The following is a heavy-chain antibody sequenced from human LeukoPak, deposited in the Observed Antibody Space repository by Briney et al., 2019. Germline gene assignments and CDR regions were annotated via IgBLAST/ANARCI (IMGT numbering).Heavy chain of an antibody. CDR2: ISSNGGST. Sequence: GGSLRLSCAASGFTYSSYAMHWVRQAPGKGLEDVSAISSNGGSTYYANSVKGRFTISRDNSKNTLYLQMGSLRAEDMAVYYCARMYYDFWSGYYGYWGQGTLVTVSS. V-gene: IGHV3-64*01. CDR3: ARMYYDFWSGYYGY. D-gene: IGHD3-3*01. CDR1: GFTYSSYA. J-gene: IGHJ4*02.